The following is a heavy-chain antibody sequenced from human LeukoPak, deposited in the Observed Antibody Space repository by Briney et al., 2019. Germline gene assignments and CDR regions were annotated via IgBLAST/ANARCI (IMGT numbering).Heavy chain of an antibody. CDR3: ASQPAVIDLDY. Sequence: PGGSLRLSCAASGFTFSDYYMSWIRQAPGKGLEWVSYISSSGSTIYYADSVKGRFTISRDNAKNSLYLQMNSLRVDDTAIYYCASQPAVIDLDYWGQGILVTVSS. CDR2: ISSSGSTI. D-gene: IGHD2-21*01. CDR1: GFTFSDYY. J-gene: IGHJ4*02. V-gene: IGHV3-11*04.